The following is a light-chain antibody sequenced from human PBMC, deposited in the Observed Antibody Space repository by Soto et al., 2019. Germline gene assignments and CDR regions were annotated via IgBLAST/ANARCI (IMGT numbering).Light chain of an antibody. CDR2: DAS. CDR1: QSISSS. J-gene: IGKJ5*01. CDR3: QQSSNWPPEIT. V-gene: IGKV3D-20*02. Sequence: EIVLTQSPGILSLSPGERASLSCGASQSISSSFLAWYQQKPGQAPRLLIYDASNRATGIPARFSGSGSGTDFTLTISSLEPEDFAVYYCQQSSNWPPEITFGQGTRLEI.